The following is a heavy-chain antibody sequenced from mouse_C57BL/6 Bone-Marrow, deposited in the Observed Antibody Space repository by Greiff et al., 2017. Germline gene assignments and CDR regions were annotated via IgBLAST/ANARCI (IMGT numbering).Heavy chain of an antibody. J-gene: IGHJ3*01. CDR1: GFNFNGYY. V-gene: IGHV14-2*01. CDR2: IDPVDGDT. Sequence: VQLQQSGAELVKPGASVKLSCTASGFNFNGYYMHWVKQRPEQGLEWIGRIDPVDGDTKYAPKFKGKATLTADSSSNTAYLQLSSLTYDDTAVYYCASWFAYWGQGTLVTVSA. CDR3: ASWFAY.